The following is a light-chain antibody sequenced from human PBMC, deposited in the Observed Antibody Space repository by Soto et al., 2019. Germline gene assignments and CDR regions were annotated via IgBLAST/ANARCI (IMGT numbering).Light chain of an antibody. CDR1: QSISSW. CDR3: QQYNSYSIT. J-gene: IGKJ5*01. Sequence: DIQMTQSPSTLSASVGDRVTITCRASQSISSWLAWYQQKPGKAPKLLIYDASSLESGVPSRFSGSGSGTEFTLTISRLQTDDFATYYRQQYNSYSITFGQGTRLEIK. V-gene: IGKV1-5*01. CDR2: DAS.